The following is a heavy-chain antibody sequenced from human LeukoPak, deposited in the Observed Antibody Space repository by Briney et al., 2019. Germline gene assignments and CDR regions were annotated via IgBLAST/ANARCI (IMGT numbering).Heavy chain of an antibody. D-gene: IGHD4-17*01. Sequence: GGSLRLSCVASGFTFSSCEMNWVRQAPGKGLEWISYISHDSPTIHYADSVKGRFTISRDNAKNSLFLQMNCLRAEDTAVYYCAREGSDYGELNFDYWGQGTLVTVSS. J-gene: IGHJ4*02. CDR2: ISHDSPTI. CDR3: AREGSDYGELNFDY. CDR1: GFTFSSCE. V-gene: IGHV3-48*03.